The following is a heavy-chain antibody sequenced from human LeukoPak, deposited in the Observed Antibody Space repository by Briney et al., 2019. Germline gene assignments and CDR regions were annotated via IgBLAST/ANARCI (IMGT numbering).Heavy chain of an antibody. J-gene: IGHJ4*02. D-gene: IGHD4-17*01. CDR2: ISGSGGST. CDR3: AKDHYGDYVSYFDY. Sequence: GGSLRLSCAASGFTFSSYAMSWVGQAPGKGVEWVSAISGSGGSTYYADSVKGRFTISRDNSKNTLYLQMNSLRAEDTAVYYCAKDHYGDYVSYFDYWGQGTLVTVSS. V-gene: IGHV3-23*01. CDR1: GFTFSSYA.